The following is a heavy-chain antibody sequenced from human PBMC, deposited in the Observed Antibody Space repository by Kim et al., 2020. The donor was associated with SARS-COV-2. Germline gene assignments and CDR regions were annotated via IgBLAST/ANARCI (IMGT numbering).Heavy chain of an antibody. Sequence: AASVKGRFTISRDNAKNSLYLQVNSLRAEDTAVYYCARGGQSYYYYYMDVWGKGTTVTVSS. J-gene: IGHJ6*03. CDR3: ARGGQSYYYYYMDV. D-gene: IGHD3-16*01. V-gene: IGHV3-21*01.